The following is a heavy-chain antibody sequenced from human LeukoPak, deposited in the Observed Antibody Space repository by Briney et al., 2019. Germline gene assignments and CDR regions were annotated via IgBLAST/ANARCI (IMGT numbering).Heavy chain of an antibody. CDR1: GGTFSSYA. V-gene: IGHV1-69*06. Sequence: GASVKVSCKASGGTFSSYAISWVRQAPGQGLEWMGGIIPIFGTANYAQKFQGRVTITADKSTSTAYMELSSLRSEDTAVYYCARLQGLYDRLYYYYYYMDVWGKGTTVTVSS. D-gene: IGHD5/OR15-5a*01. CDR2: IIPIFGTA. CDR3: ARLQGLYDRLYYYYYYMDV. J-gene: IGHJ6*03.